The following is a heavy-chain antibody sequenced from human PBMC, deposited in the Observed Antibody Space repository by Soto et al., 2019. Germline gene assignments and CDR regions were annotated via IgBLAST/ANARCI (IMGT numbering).Heavy chain of an antibody. CDR2: ISYDGSNK. J-gene: IGHJ5*02. D-gene: IGHD2-2*01. CDR3: AKPGVVVPAASWNWFDP. CDR1: GFTFSSYG. Sequence: GGSLRLSCAASGFTFSSYGMHWVRQAPGKGLEWVAVISYDGSNKYYADSVKGRFTISRDNSKNTLYLQMNGLRAEDTAVYYCAKPGVVVPAASWNWFDPWGQGTLVTVSS. V-gene: IGHV3-30*18.